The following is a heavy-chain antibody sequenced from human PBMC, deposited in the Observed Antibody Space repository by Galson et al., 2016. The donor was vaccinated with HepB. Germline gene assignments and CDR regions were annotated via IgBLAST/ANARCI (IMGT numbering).Heavy chain of an antibody. J-gene: IGHJ3*01. D-gene: IGHD6-6*01. Sequence: SLRLSCAGSGFTFSRSGLNWVRQAPGKGLQWIPYISSSISTIYYADSVKGRFTISRDSAKNSVYLQMNRLRDDDTGVYYCARELVRSAFDLWGQGTLVTVSS. CDR2: ISSSISTI. CDR3: ARELVRSAFDL. V-gene: IGHV3-48*02. CDR1: GFTFSRSG.